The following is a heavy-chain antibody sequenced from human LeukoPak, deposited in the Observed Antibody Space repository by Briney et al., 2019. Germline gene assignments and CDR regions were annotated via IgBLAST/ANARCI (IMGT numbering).Heavy chain of an antibody. CDR3: ATTARVGAR. D-gene: IGHD4/OR15-4a*01. CDR1: GFTFSDLY. Sequence: GGSLRLSCATSGFTFSDLYMSWIRQAPGKGLEWISYISPSSSDINYADSVRGRFTVSRDNAKNSLYLQMNSLRAEDTAVYYCATTARVGARWGQGTLVTVSS. V-gene: IGHV3-11*03. J-gene: IGHJ4*02. CDR2: ISPSSSDI.